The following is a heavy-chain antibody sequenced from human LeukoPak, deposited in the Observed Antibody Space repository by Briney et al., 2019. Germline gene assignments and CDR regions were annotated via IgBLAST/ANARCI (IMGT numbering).Heavy chain of an antibody. J-gene: IGHJ4*02. D-gene: IGHD3-22*01. CDR1: GGSFSGYY. Sequence: SETLSLTCAVYGGSFSGYYWSWIRQPPGKGLEWIGEINHSGSTNYNPSLKSRVTMSVDTSKNQFSLKLSSVTAADTAVYYCAVTYYYDSSGYYYGDYWGQGTLVTVSS. CDR2: INHSGST. V-gene: IGHV4-34*01. CDR3: AVTYYYDSSGYYYGDY.